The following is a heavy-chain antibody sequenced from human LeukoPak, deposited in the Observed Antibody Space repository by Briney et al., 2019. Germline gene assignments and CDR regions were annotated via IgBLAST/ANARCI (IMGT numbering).Heavy chain of an antibody. J-gene: IGHJ3*02. V-gene: IGHV3-30*19. CDR3: ARAWTDYYDSSAYYYNAFDI. CDR1: GFTLSSYG. Sequence: GRSLRLSCAASGFTLSSYGMHWVRQAPGKGLEWVAVISYGGTNKYYADSVKGRFTISRDTSKNTLFLQMNSLRPEDTAVYYCARAWTDYYDSSAYYYNAFDIWGQGTMVTVSS. D-gene: IGHD3-22*01. CDR2: ISYGGTNK.